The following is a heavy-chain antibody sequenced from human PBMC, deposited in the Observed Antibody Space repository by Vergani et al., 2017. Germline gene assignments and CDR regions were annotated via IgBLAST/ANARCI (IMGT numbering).Heavy chain of an antibody. D-gene: IGHD1-26*01. CDR1: GYTFTSYY. CDR3: ASGDSGSYYIRYXFDY. V-gene: IGHV1-46*01. Sequence: QVQLVQSGAEVKKPGASVKVSCKASGYTFTSYYMHWVRQAPVQGLEWMGIINPSGGSTSYAQKFQGRVTITADESTSTAYMELSSLRSEDTAVYYCASGDSGSYYIRYXFDYWGQGTLVTVSS. J-gene: IGHJ4*02. CDR2: INPSGGST.